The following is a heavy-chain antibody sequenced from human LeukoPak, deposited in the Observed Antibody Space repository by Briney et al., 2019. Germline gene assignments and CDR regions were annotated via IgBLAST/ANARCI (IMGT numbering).Heavy chain of an antibody. CDR1: GGSISSYY. J-gene: IGHJ4*02. CDR2: IYYSGST. V-gene: IGHV4-59*01. Sequence: SETLSLTCTVSGGSISSYYWSWIRQPPGKGLEWIGYIYYSGSTIYNPSLKSRVTISVDTSKNQFSLKLSSVTAADTAVYYCARAGYGSGVDYWGQGTLVTVSS. D-gene: IGHD3-10*01. CDR3: ARAGYGSGVDY.